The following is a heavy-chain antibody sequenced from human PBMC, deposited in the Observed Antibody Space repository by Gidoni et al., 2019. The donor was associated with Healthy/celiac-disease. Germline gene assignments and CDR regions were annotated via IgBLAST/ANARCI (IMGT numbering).Heavy chain of an antibody. CDR2: ISWDGGST. CDR3: AKADSGGNSLDD. CDR1: GFTFDDYT. J-gene: IGHJ4*02. D-gene: IGHD2-21*02. V-gene: IGHV3-43*01. Sequence: EVQLVASGGVVVQPGGSLRLSCAASGFTFDDYTRHWVRQAPGKGLEWVSLISWDGGSTYYADSVKGRFTISRDNSKNSLYRQMNSLRTEDTALYYGAKADSGGNSLDDWGQGTLVTVSS.